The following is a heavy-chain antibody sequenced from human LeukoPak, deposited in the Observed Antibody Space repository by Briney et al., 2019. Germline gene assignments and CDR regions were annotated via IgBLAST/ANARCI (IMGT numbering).Heavy chain of an antibody. Sequence: GASVKVSCKTSGYTFTGYYMHWVRQAPGQGLEWMGWINPNSGGTNYAQKFQGRVTMTRDTSISTAYMELSRLRSDDTAVYYCAREVQGYYDSSGYFDYWGQGTLVTVSS. CDR1: GYTFTGYY. CDR2: INPNSGGT. V-gene: IGHV1-2*02. J-gene: IGHJ4*02. CDR3: AREVQGYYDSSGYFDY. D-gene: IGHD3-22*01.